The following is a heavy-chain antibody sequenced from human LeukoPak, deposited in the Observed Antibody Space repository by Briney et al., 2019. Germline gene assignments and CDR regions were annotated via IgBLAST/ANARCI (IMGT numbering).Heavy chain of an antibody. J-gene: IGHJ4*02. CDR1: GFTFRSYV. CDR2: ISDSGGST. V-gene: IGHV3-23*01. CDR3: AKGSKDSRPYYFDY. Sequence: GGSLRLSCAASGFTFRSYVMSWIRQAPGKGLEWVSAISDSGGSTYYADSVKGRFTTSRDNSKNTLYLQMNSLRAEDTAVYYCAKGSKDSRPYYFDYWGRGTLVTVS.